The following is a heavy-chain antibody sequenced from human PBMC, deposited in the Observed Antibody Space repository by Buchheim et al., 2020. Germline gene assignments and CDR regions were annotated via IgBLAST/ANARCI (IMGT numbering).Heavy chain of an antibody. V-gene: IGHV3-30-3*01. D-gene: IGHD6-13*01. CDR2: ISKDGSNK. Sequence: QVQLVESGGGVVQPGGSLRLSCAASGFTFNNYAMHWVRQAPGKGLEWVAIISKDGSNKYYADSVKGRFTISRDNSMNTLYLQMSSLRVEDTAVYYCASPARDSSTWYSPHLDFWGQGTL. CDR1: GFTFNNYA. CDR3: ASPARDSSTWYSPHLDF. J-gene: IGHJ4*02.